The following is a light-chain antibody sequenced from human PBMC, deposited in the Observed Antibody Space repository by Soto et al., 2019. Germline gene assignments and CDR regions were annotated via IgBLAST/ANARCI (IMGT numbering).Light chain of an antibody. CDR2: DAS. CDR3: QQRSNWPRLT. V-gene: IGKV3-11*01. CDR1: QRVSSC. Sequence: EIVLTQSPATLSLSPGERATLSCRASQRVSSCLAWYQPKPGQAPRLLIYDASNRATGIPARFSGSGSGTDFTLTISSLEPEDFAVYYCQQRSNWPRLTFGGGTKVEIK. J-gene: IGKJ4*01.